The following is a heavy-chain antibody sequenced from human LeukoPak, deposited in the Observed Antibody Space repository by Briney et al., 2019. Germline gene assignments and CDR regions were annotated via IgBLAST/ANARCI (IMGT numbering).Heavy chain of an antibody. CDR3: ARLSSGWVAFDI. Sequence: GASVKVSCKASGGTFSSYAISWVRQAPGQGLEWMGGIIPIFGTANYAQKFQGRVTITADKSTSTAYMELSSLRSDDTAVYYCARLSSGWVAFDIWGQGTMVTVSS. D-gene: IGHD6-6*01. V-gene: IGHV1-69*06. J-gene: IGHJ3*02. CDR1: GGTFSSYA. CDR2: IIPIFGTA.